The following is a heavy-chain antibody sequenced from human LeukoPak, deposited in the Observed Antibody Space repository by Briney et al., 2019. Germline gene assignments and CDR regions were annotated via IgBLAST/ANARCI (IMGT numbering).Heavy chain of an antibody. Sequence: GGSLRLSCAASGFTFSDYALSWVRQTPGKGLEWFAATTGSSGDTYHADSVKGRFAISRDNSKNTLYLQMNSLRAEDTAVYYCARCGDGLPCDFDYWGQGTLVTVSS. J-gene: IGHJ4*02. CDR3: ARCGDGLPCDFDY. CDR2: TTGSSGDT. V-gene: IGHV3-23*01. CDR1: GFTFSDYA. D-gene: IGHD3-10*01.